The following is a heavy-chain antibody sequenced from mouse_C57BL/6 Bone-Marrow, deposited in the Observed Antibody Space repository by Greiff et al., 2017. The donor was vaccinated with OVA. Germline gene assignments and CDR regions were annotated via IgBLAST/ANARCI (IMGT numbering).Heavy chain of an antibody. J-gene: IGHJ2*01. D-gene: IGHD2-14*01. CDR2: IYTNSGST. V-gene: IGHV1-64*01. CDR3: RRWGYWYVDD. Sequence: QVQLQQPGAELVQPGASVKLSCKASGYTFTSYWMHWVRQRPGQGLEWIGMIYTNSGSTNYNEHIKSKANLPVNTYSRTAYMQLSSLTSEDSAVYCGRRWGYWYVDDWGQGTTLTVSS. CDR1: GYTFTSYW.